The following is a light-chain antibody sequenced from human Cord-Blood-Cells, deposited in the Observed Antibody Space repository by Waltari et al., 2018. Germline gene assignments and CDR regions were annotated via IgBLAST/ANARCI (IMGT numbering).Light chain of an antibody. Sequence: HSALTHSDSVSGSPGQSSTISCTRTISDLGGYNYVSWHQQHQGKATKLMIYDVSNPPSGVSNRFSGSKSGNTASLTISGLQAEDEADYYCSSYTSISTLVFGGGTKLTVL. J-gene: IGLJ2*01. V-gene: IGLV2-14*01. CDR1: ISDLGGYNY. CDR2: DVS. CDR3: SSYTSISTLV.